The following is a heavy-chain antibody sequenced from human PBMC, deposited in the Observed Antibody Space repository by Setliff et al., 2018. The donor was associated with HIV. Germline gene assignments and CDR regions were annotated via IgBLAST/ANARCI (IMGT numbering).Heavy chain of an antibody. CDR1: GVSINSGDYS. Sequence: SETLSLTCDVSGVSINSGDYSWNWIRQPAGKRLEWIGHVHSNGFKNYNSSLESRVDISVDTSKNLISLKVDSVTAADTAMYFCARGVVGSYYDYVNIYYHDYIDLWGKGTTVTV. J-gene: IGHJ6*03. CDR2: VHSNGFK. V-gene: IGHV4-61*09. D-gene: IGHD2-15*01. CDR3: ARGVVGSYYDYVNIYYHDYIDL.